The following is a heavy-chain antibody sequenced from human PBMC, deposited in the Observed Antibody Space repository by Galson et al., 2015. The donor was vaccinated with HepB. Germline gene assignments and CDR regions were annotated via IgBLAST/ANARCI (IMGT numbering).Heavy chain of an antibody. J-gene: IGHJ5*02. CDR1: GYTFTSYG. D-gene: IGHD3-22*01. CDR2: ISVDNGNT. CDR3: TRAKGGDYYDSSGYVRGWFDP. V-gene: IGHV1-18*04. Sequence: SVKVSCKASGYTFTSYGISWVRQAPGQGLEWMGWISVDNGNTNYAQKLQGRVIMTTDTSTSTAYMELRSLRSDDTAVYYCTRAKGGDYYDSSGYVRGWFDPWGQGTLVTVSS.